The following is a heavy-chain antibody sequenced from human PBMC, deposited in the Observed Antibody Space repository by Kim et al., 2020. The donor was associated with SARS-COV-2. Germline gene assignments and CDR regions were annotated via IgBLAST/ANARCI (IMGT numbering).Heavy chain of an antibody. J-gene: IGHJ5*02. CDR3: ARLVHYFGSGTYSPT. D-gene: IGHD3-10*01. CDR2: ISYDGSNP. V-gene: IGHV3-30*03. Sequence: GSLRLSCAASGFTFSNYGMHWVRQAPGKGLEWVAFISYDGSNPSYADSVKGRFTISRDNSKNTLNLQMNSLRAEDTAVYYCARLVHYFGSGTYSPTWGQGTLVTVS. CDR1: GFTFSNYG.